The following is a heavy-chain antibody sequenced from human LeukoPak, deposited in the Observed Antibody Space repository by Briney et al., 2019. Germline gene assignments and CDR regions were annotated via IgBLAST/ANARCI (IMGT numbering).Heavy chain of an antibody. J-gene: IGHJ4*02. CDR3: AKQQSGSPSEGFDS. V-gene: IGHV3-23*01. Sequence: PGGSLRLSCAASGFSFSSFALHWVRQAPGKGLEWVSGITYGEVRTSYADSVKGRFTISRDNSKNTLYLQMNSLTVDDTAMYSCAKQQSGSPSEGFDSWGQGTLVTVSS. CDR1: GFSFSSFA. D-gene: IGHD1-26*01. CDR2: ITYGEVRT.